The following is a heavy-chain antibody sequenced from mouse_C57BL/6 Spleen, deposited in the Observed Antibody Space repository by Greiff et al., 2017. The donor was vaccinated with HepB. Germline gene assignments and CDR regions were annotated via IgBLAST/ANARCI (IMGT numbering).Heavy chain of an antibody. V-gene: IGHV1-9*01. CDR3: ARWWGHITTGVARDD. CDR2: ILPGSGST. D-gene: IGHD1-1*01. CDR1: GYTFTGYW. Sequence: VQLQQSGAELMKPGASVKLSCKATGYTFTGYWIEWVTQRPGHGLEWIGEILPGSGSTNYNEKFKGKATFTADTSSNTAYMQLNSLTTEDSAIYYWARWWGHITTGVARDDWGQGTTLTGSS. J-gene: IGHJ2*01.